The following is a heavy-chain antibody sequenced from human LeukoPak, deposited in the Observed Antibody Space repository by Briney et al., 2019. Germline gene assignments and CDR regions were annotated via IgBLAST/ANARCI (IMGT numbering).Heavy chain of an antibody. CDR1: GYSFTSSW. Sequence: GESLKISCKGSGYSFTSSWICWVRQMPGKGLEWMGIIYPGDSDTRYSPSFQGQVTISADKSISTAYLQWSSLKASDTAMYYCARGPYYDFWSGPDANWFDPWGQGTLVTVSS. CDR3: ARGPYYDFWSGPDANWFDP. CDR2: IYPGDSDT. D-gene: IGHD3-3*01. V-gene: IGHV5-51*01. J-gene: IGHJ5*02.